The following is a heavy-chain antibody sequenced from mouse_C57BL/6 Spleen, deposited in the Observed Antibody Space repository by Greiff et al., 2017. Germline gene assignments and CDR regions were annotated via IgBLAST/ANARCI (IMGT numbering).Heavy chain of an antibody. V-gene: IGHV3-6*01. CDR1: GYSITSCYY. Sequence: VQLVESGPGLVKPSQSLSLTCSVTGYSITSCYYWYWIRQFPGNKLEWMGYISYDGSNNYNPYLKNQISITRDKSKYQFSLTLNSVTTEDTATYYCARGGDYFDYWGQGTTLTVSS. CDR2: ISYDGSN. CDR3: ARGGDYFDY. J-gene: IGHJ2*01.